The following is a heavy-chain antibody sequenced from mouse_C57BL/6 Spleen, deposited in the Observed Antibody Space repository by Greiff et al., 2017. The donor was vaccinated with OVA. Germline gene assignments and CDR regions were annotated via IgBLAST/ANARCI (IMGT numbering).Heavy chain of an antibody. Sequence: EVQLKESGPGLVKPSQSLSLTCSVTGYSITSGYYWNWIRQFPGNKLEWMGYISYDGSNNYNPSLKNRISITRDTSKNQFFLKLNSVTTEDTATYYCARRSYAMDYWGQGTSVTVSS. CDR1: GYSITSGYY. CDR2: ISYDGSN. J-gene: IGHJ4*01. CDR3: ARRSYAMDY. V-gene: IGHV3-6*01.